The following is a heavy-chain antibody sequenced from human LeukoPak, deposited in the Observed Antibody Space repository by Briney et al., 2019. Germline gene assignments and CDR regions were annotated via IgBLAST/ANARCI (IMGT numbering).Heavy chain of an antibody. J-gene: IGHJ4*02. Sequence: GGSLRLSCVGSGFTFSTYSMTWVRQAPGKGLEWGGNIKDDGSEKYSVDSVKGRFTISRDNAKNLLYLQMSSLRAEDTAVYYCARSRIDYWGQGTLVTVSS. CDR3: ARSRIDY. CDR1: GFTFSTYS. D-gene: IGHD1-14*01. CDR2: IKDDGSEK. V-gene: IGHV3-7*01.